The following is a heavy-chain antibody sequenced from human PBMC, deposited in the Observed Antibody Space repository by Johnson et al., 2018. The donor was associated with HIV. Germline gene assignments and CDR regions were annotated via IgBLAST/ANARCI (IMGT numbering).Heavy chain of an antibody. CDR1: GFTFSGYG. Sequence: VQLVESGGGVVQPGWSLRLSCAVSGFTFSGYGMHWVRQTPGKGLEWVAFIRHDGNNKYYAESMKGRLIISRDNSKNMLYLEMQSLTSEDTAVYYSASLPGGMNNALDIWGRGTMVIVST. J-gene: IGHJ3*02. V-gene: IGHV3-30*02. D-gene: IGHD1-14*01. CDR3: ASLPGGMNNALDI. CDR2: IRHDGNNK.